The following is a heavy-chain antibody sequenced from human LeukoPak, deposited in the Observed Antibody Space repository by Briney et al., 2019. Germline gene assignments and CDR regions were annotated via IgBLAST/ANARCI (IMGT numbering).Heavy chain of an antibody. CDR2: IYSGGST. D-gene: IGHD1-26*01. V-gene: IGHV3-53*01. CDR3: ARAGYYSHYFDY. CDR1: GFTVSSNY. J-gene: IGHJ4*02. Sequence: GGSLRLSCAASGFTVSSNYMSWVRQAPGKGLEWVSVIYSGGSTYYADSVKGRFTISRDNSKNTLYLQMNSLRAEDTAVYYCARAGYYSHYFDYWGQGTLVTVSS.